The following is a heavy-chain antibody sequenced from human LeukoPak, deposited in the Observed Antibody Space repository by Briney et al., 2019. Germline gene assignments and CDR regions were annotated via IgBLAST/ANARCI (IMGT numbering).Heavy chain of an antibody. V-gene: IGHV3-21*01. CDR1: GFTFSACS. D-gene: IGHD2-2*01. J-gene: IGHJ4*02. Sequence: GGSLRLSCAGSGFTFSACSMNRVGQAPGQGLEWVSVISSDSAYIYYADSVKGRFTVSRDNAKNSLSLHMSSLRAEDTGVYYCARDGTGWSRDYWGQGTLVNVSS. CDR3: ARDGTGWSRDY. CDR2: ISSDSAYI.